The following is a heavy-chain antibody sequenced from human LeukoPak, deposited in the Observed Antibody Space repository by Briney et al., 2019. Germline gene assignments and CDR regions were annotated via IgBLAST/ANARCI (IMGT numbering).Heavy chain of an antibody. V-gene: IGHV3-7*03. D-gene: IGHD3-22*01. J-gene: IGHJ4*02. CDR1: GFTFSSYW. Sequence: PGGSLRLSCAASGFTFSSYWMSWVRQAPGKGLEWVANIKQDGSEKYYVDSVKGRFTISRDNAKNSLYLQMNSLRAEDTAVYYCARVSDYYDSSGYYSQDYWGQGTLVTVSS. CDR2: IKQDGSEK. CDR3: ARVSDYYDSSGYYSQDY.